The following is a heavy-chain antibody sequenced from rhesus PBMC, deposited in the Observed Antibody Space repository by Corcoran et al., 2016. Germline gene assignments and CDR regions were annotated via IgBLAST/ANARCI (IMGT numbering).Heavy chain of an antibody. V-gene: IGHV4-122*02. D-gene: IGHD2-21*01. Sequence: QLQLQESGPGLVKPSETLSLTCAVSGYSISSGYGWSWIRQPPGKGLEWMWYISYSGRTRYHPSHKSGVSFSRDTSKHQFSLKLSSVTAADTAVYYCAREIPVGYCTGSGCSPEYYFDYWGQGVLVTVSS. CDR2: ISYSGRT. CDR1: GYSISSGYG. J-gene: IGHJ4*01. CDR3: AREIPVGYCTGSGCSPEYYFDY.